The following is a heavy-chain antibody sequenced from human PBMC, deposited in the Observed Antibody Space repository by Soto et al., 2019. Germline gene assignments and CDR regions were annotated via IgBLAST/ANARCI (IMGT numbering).Heavy chain of an antibody. V-gene: IGHV3-72*01. CDR3: ARDGCSGRAFVA. J-gene: IGHJ5*02. Sequence: PGGSLRLSCAASGFTFSDHYMDWVRQAPGKGLEWVGRTRNKADSYTTEYAASVKGRFTISRDDSKNSLYLQMNSLKTEDTAVYYCARDGCSGRAFVACGQATLVTDSS. CDR1: GFTFSDHY. CDR2: TRNKADSYTT. D-gene: IGHD2-15*01.